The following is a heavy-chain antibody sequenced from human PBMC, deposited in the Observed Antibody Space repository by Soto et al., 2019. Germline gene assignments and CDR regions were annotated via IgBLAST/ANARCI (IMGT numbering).Heavy chain of an antibody. Sequence: QLQLQESGPGLVKHSQTLSLTCAVSGGSISNGGYYWSWIRQHPGKGLEWIGSIYFSGSTYYNPFLKSRVTLSVATPKNKFSLKLSSVTAADPAVYYCARDSHSQQPNHRWGGGYMDVWGKGTTVTVSS. CDR2: IYFSGST. CDR3: ARDSHSQQPNHRWGGGYMDV. D-gene: IGHD6-13*01. CDR1: GGSISNGGYY. J-gene: IGHJ6*03. V-gene: IGHV4-31*11.